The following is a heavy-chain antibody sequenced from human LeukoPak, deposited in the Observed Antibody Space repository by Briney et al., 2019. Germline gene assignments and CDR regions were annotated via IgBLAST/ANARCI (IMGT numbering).Heavy chain of an antibody. J-gene: IGHJ6*03. Sequence: SETLSLTCAVYGGSFSGYYCSWIRQPPGKGLEWIGEINQSGSTNYNPSLKSRVTISVDTSKNQFSLKLSSVTAADTAVYYCARDGPEVIYDILTDHSHYMDVWGKGTTVTVSS. CDR3: ARDGPEVIYDILTDHSHYMDV. CDR1: GGSFSGYY. CDR2: INQSGST. D-gene: IGHD3-9*01. V-gene: IGHV4-34*01.